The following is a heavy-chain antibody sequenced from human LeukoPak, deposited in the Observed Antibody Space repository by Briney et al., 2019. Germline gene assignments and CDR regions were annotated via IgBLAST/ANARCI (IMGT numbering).Heavy chain of an antibody. Sequence: SQTLSLTCTVSGGSISSGDYYWSWIRQPPGKGLEWIGYIYYSGSTYYNPSLKSRVTISVDTSKNQFSLKLSSVTAADTAVYYCARDHIVVVPGLGESSYYYYYYGMDVWGKGTTVTVFS. D-gene: IGHD2-2*01. V-gene: IGHV4-30-4*01. J-gene: IGHJ6*04. CDR2: IYYSGST. CDR3: ARDHIVVVPGLGESSYYYYYYGMDV. CDR1: GGSISSGDYY.